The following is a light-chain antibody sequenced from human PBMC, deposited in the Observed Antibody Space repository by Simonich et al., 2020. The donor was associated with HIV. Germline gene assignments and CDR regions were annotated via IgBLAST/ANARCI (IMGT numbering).Light chain of an antibody. Sequence: DIVMTQSPDSLAVSLGERATINCKSSQSVLYSSNNKNYLVWYQQKPGQPPKLLIYWASTRESGVPDRFSGSGSGTDFTLTISSMQSEDFAVYYCQQYNDWPRTFGQGTKVEI. CDR3: QQYNDWPRT. CDR2: WAS. V-gene: IGKV4-1*01. CDR1: QSVLYSSNNKNY. J-gene: IGKJ1*01.